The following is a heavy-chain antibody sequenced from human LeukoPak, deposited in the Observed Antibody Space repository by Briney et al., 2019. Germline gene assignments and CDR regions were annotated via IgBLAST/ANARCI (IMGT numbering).Heavy chain of an antibody. V-gene: IGHV1-18*01. CDR3: ARGKRYEDY. D-gene: IGHD3-3*01. J-gene: IGHJ4*02. Sequence: GASVKVSCKASGYTFSSYGFSWVRQAPGQGLEWMGWISPFNGHTSYADNVQGRVTMTTDTSTSIVYMELRGLRSEDTAVYYCARGKRYEDYWGQGTQVTVSS. CDR2: ISPFNGHT. CDR1: GYTFSSYG.